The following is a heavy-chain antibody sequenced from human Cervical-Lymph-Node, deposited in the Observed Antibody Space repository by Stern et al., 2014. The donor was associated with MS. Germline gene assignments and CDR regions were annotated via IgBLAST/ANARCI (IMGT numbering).Heavy chain of an antibody. CDR2: IHHSGST. D-gene: IGHD3/OR15-3a*01. J-gene: IGHJ4*02. V-gene: IGHV4-4*02. CDR1: GDSVSGRTW. Sequence: QVQLQESGPGLVKPSGTLSLTCTVSGDSVSGRTWWTWVRQSPGKGLEWIGRIHHSGSTDYNPSLKSRVPMSLDTSKNHLSLSLDSVTAADTAMYFCARWRGTGLFDYWGQGTLVTVSS. CDR3: ARWRGTGLFDY.